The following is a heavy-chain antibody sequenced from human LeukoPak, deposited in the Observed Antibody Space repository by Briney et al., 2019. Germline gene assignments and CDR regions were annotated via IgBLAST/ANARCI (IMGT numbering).Heavy chain of an antibody. Sequence: PSETLSLTCTVSGGPISSYYWSWIRQPPGKGLEWIGYIYYSGSTNYNPSLKSRVTISVDTSKNQFSLKLSSVTAADTAVYYCARVGSSFLDAFDIWGQGTMVTVSS. V-gene: IGHV4-59*01. J-gene: IGHJ3*02. D-gene: IGHD6-13*01. CDR2: IYYSGST. CDR1: GGPISSYY. CDR3: ARVGSSFLDAFDI.